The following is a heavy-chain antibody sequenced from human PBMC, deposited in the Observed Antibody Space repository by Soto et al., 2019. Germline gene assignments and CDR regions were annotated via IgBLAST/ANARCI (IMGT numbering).Heavy chain of an antibody. CDR3: ARGPDETYRYTLAY. V-gene: IGHV3-7*01. Sequence: GGSLILSCAASGFTFSKYWMNWVRQAPGKGLEWVAHINQGGSDKYYVDSMKGRFTISRDDAKNSLYLQLNSLRADDTAVYYCARGPDETYRYTLAYWGQGALVTVSS. D-gene: IGHD3-16*02. CDR2: INQGGSDK. J-gene: IGHJ4*02. CDR1: GFTFSKYW.